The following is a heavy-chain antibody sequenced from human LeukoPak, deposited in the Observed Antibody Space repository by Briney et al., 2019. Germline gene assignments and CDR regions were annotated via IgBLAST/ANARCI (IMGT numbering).Heavy chain of an antibody. CDR2: IYYSGNT. D-gene: IGHD6-13*01. Sequence: SETLSLTCTVSGGSISSSTYYWGWIRQSPGKGLEWIGTIYYSGNTYYNPSLRSRVTISVDTSKNQFSLKVTSVTAEDTAVYYCARQPALSSSSFYGMDVWGQGTTVTASS. J-gene: IGHJ6*02. CDR1: GGSISSSTYY. CDR3: ARQPALSSSSFYGMDV. V-gene: IGHV4-39*01.